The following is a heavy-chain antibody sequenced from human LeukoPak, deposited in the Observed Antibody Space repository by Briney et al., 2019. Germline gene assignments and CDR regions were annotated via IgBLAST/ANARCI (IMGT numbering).Heavy chain of an antibody. Sequence: LGESLKTSCKGPGYSFTSYWISWVRQMPGKGREWMERFDPRDGYTNYSPSFQDHVTTSADKSISTAYLQWSSLKASDTAMYYCARHRYSSSWSHWGQGTLVTVSS. CDR2: FDPRDGYT. V-gene: IGHV5-10-1*01. CDR3: ARHRYSSSWSH. CDR1: GYSFTSYW. D-gene: IGHD6-13*01. J-gene: IGHJ4*02.